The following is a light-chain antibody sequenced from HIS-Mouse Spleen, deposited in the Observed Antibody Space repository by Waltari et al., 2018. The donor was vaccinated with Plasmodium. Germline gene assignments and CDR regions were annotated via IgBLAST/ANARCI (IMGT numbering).Light chain of an antibody. J-gene: IGLJ3*02. V-gene: IGLV3-10*01. CDR3: YSTDSSGNHRV. CDR1: ALPQQY. CDR2: EDS. Sequence: SYELTQPPSVSVSPGQTARTTCSGDALPQQYAYWYQQKSGQAPVLVIYEDSNRPSGIPERFSGSSSGTMATLTISGAQVEDEADYYCYSTDSSGNHRVFGGGTKLTVL.